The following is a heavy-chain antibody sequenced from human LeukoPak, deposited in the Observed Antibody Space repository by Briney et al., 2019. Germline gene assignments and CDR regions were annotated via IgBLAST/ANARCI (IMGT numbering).Heavy chain of an antibody. CDR2: INTNTGNP. CDR3: ARGNGDYVPIVGPYYYYMDV. CDR1: GYTFTSYA. D-gene: IGHD4-17*01. V-gene: IGHV7-4-1*02. Sequence: ASVKVSCKASGYTFTSYAMNWVRQAPGQGLEWMGWINTNTGNPTYAQGFTGRFVFSLDTSVSTAYLQISSLKAEDTAVYYCARGNGDYVPIVGPYYYYMDVWGKGTTVTVSS. J-gene: IGHJ6*03.